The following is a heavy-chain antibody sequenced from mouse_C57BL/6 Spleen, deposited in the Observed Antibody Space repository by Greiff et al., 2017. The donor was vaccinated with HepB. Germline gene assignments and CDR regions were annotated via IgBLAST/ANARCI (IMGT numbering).Heavy chain of an antibody. CDR3: ARELPYFDY. CDR1: GYTFTSYD. D-gene: IGHD2-12*01. Sequence: QVQLQQSGPELVKPGASVKLSCKASGYTFTSYDINWVKQRPGQGLEWIGWIYPRDGSNKYNEKFKGKATLTVDTSSSTAYMELHSLTSEDSAVYFCARELPYFDYWGQGTTLTVSS. V-gene: IGHV1-85*01. CDR2: IYPRDGSN. J-gene: IGHJ2*01.